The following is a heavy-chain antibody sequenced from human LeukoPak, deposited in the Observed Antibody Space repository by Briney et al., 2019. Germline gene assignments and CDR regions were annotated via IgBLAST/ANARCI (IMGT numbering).Heavy chain of an antibody. J-gene: IGHJ4*02. V-gene: IGHV4-59*01. D-gene: IGHD4/OR15-4a*01. CDR1: GGSISSYY. CDR3: ARGVDYGEDY. CDR2: IYYSGST. Sequence: SETLSLTCTVSGGSISSYYWSWIRQPRGKGLEWIGYIYYSGSTNYNPSLKSRVTISVDTSKNQFSLKLSSVTAADTAVYYCARGVDYGEDYGGQGTLATVSS.